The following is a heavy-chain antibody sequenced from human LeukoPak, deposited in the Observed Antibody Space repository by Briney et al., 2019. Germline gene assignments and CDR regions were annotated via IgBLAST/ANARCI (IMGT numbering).Heavy chain of an antibody. D-gene: IGHD5-18*01. Sequence: PGGSLRLSCAASGFTFSSYGMHWVRQAPGKGLEWVAVISYDGSNKYYADSVKGRFTISRDNSKNALYLQMNSLRAEDTAVYYCAKGIQLWSWGYYFDYRGQGTLVTVSS. CDR2: ISYDGSNK. V-gene: IGHV3-30*18. J-gene: IGHJ4*02. CDR3: AKGIQLWSWGYYFDY. CDR1: GFTFSSYG.